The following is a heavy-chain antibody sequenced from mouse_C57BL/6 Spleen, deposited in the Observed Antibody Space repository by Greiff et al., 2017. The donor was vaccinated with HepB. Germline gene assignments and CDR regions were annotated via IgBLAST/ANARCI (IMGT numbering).Heavy chain of an antibody. V-gene: IGHV5-4*01. CDR1: GFTFSSYA. CDR2: ISDGGSYT. J-gene: IGHJ2*01. Sequence: EVKLEESGGGLVKPGGSLKLSCAASGFTFSSYAMSWVRQTPEKRLEWVATISDGGSYTYYPDNVKGRFTISRDNAKNNLYLQMSHLKSEDTAMYYCARDRGSHYFDYWGQGTTLTVSS. D-gene: IGHD3-3*01. CDR3: ARDRGSHYFDY.